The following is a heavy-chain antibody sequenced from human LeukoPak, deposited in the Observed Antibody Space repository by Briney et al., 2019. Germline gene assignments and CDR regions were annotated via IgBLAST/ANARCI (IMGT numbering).Heavy chain of an antibody. Sequence: SQTLSLTCTVSGGSISSGGYYWSWIRQHPGKGLEWIGYIYYSGSTYYNPSLKSRDTISVDTSKNQFSLKLSSVTAADTAVYYCARERVVGATNFDYWGQGTLVTVSS. CDR2: IYYSGST. CDR3: ARERVVGATNFDY. J-gene: IGHJ4*02. CDR1: GGSISSGGYY. V-gene: IGHV4-31*03. D-gene: IGHD1-26*01.